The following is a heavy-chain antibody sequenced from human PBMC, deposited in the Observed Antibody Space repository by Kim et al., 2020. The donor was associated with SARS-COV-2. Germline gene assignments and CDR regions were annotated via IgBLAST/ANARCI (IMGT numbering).Heavy chain of an antibody. CDR3: AKGDYYDSSGSLSPLTFDC. V-gene: IGHV3-23*01. CDR1: GFTFSSYA. Sequence: GGSLRLSCAASGFTFSSYAMSWVRQAPGKGLEWVSAIVASGGITYYADSVKGRFTISRDNSKNTLYLQMNSLRADDTAVYYCAKGDYYDSSGSLSPLTFDCWGQGTLVIVSS. D-gene: IGHD3-22*01. J-gene: IGHJ4*02. CDR2: IVASGGIT.